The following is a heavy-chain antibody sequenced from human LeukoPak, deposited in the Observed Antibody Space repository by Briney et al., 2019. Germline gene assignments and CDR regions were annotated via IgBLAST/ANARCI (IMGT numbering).Heavy chain of an antibody. CDR3: AIDSLSRIGTALVY. D-gene: IGHD2-21*02. Sequence: ASVKVSCKASGYTFTGYYMHWVRQAPGQGLEWMGWINPNSGGTNYAQKFQGRVTMTRDTSISTAYMELSRLRSDDTAVYYCAIDSLSRIGTALVYWGQGTLVTVSS. J-gene: IGHJ4*02. V-gene: IGHV1-2*02. CDR1: GYTFTGYY. CDR2: INPNSGGT.